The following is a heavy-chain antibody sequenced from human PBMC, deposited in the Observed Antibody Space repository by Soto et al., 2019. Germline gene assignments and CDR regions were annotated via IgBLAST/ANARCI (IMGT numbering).Heavy chain of an antibody. CDR3: ARDLKEGTSYYHGMDV. J-gene: IGHJ6*02. D-gene: IGHD3-9*01. CDR1: GYSFAIYG. V-gene: IGHV1-18*01. CDR2: ISANNGNT. Sequence: ASVKVSCKASGYSFAIYGISWVRQAPGQGPEWMGWISANNGNTKYAQKLQGRVNMTTDTSTSTVYMEVWSLRSDDTAVYYCARDLKEGTSYYHGMDVWGQGTTVTVS.